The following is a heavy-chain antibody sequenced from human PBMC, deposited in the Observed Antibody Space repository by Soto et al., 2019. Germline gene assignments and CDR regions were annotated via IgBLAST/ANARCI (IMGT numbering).Heavy chain of an antibody. CDR1: GGSFSGYY. CDR3: ARGRRAIISAFDY. D-gene: IGHD2-2*02. J-gene: IGHJ4*02. CDR2: INHSGST. V-gene: IGHV4-34*01. Sequence: SETLSLTCAVYGGSFSGYYWSWIRQPPGKGLEWIGEINHSGSTNYNPSLKSRVTISVDTSKNQFSLKLSSVTAADTAVYYCARGRRAIISAFDYWGQGTLVTVSS.